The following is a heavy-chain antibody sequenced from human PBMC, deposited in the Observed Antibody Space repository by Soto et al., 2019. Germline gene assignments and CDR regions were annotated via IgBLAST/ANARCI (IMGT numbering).Heavy chain of an antibody. CDR2: MNPNSGDT. D-gene: IGHD5-12*01. CDR1: GYTFSDYY. Sequence: QVQLVQSGAEVKKPGASVTVSCKASGYTFSDYYLHWVRQAPGQGPEWMGRMNPNSGDTKFAQKFQGRVTMNRETSARTAFMELNWLKSDDTAVYYCARESGGATATLDYYYLYMDVWGKGTTVTVSS. V-gene: IGHV1-2*06. J-gene: IGHJ6*03. CDR3: ARESGGATATLDYYYLYMDV.